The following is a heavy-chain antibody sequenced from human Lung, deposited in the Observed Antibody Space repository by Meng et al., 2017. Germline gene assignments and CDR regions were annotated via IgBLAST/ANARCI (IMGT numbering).Heavy chain of an antibody. CDR3: ARGPTTMAHDFDY. Sequence: AAELLKPSKTLSLTCVYSGGSFMYSYWSGILQPPGKGLEWIGEINHSGSTNYNPSLESRATISVDTSQNNLSLKLSSVTAADSAVYYCARGPTTMAHDFDYWGQGTLVTVSS. CDR2: INHSGST. CDR1: GGSFMYSY. D-gene: IGHD4-11*01. J-gene: IGHJ4*02. V-gene: IGHV4-34*01.